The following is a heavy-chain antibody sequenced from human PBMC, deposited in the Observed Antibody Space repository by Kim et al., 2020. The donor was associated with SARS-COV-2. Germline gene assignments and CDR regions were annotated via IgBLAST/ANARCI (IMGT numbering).Heavy chain of an antibody. V-gene: IGHV3-30*18. CDR1: GFTFSSYG. Sequence: GGSLRLSCAASGFTFSSYGMHWVRQAPGKGLEWVAVISYDGSNKYYADSVKGRFTISRDNSKNTLYLQMNSLRAEDTAVYYCAKDPLRFLEWLKYYFDYWGQGTLVTVSS. CDR2: ISYDGSNK. CDR3: AKDPLRFLEWLKYYFDY. J-gene: IGHJ4*02. D-gene: IGHD3-3*01.